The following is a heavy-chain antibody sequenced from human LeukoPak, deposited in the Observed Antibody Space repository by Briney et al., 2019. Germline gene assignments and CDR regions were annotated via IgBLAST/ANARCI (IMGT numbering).Heavy chain of an antibody. CDR1: GFTPSSYS. CDR3: ARDGRPFDI. CDR2: ISSSSSTL. V-gene: IGHV3-48*02. J-gene: IGHJ3*02. Sequence: GGSLRLSCAASGFTPSSYSMSWVRQAPGKGLEWVAYISSSSSTLHYADPVKGRFTISRDNAKNSLYLQMNSLRDEDTAVYYCARDGRPFDIWGQGTMVTVSS.